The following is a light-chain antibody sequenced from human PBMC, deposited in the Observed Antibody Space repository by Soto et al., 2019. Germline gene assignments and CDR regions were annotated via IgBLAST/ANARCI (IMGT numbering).Light chain of an antibody. CDR2: DVS. Sequence: EIVLTQSPGTLSLSPGERATLSCRASQSINSNLAWYQQKPGQAPRLLIYDVSSRATGIPDRLSGSGSGTEFTLTISSLQSEDFAVYYCQQYNNWPVWTFGQGTKVDIK. J-gene: IGKJ1*01. CDR3: QQYNNWPVWT. V-gene: IGKV3D-15*01. CDR1: QSINSN.